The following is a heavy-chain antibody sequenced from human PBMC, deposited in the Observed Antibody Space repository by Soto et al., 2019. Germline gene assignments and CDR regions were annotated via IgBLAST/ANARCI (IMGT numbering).Heavy chain of an antibody. V-gene: IGHV3-21*01. Sequence: PGGSLRLSCAASGFTFSSYSMNWVRQAPGKGLEWVSSISSSSSYIYYADSVKGRFTISRDNAKNSLYLQMNSLRAEDTAVYYCARDTPTENAFDIWGQGTMVTVSS. J-gene: IGHJ3*02. CDR3: ARDTPTENAFDI. CDR2: ISSSSSYI. CDR1: GFTFSSYS. D-gene: IGHD4-17*01.